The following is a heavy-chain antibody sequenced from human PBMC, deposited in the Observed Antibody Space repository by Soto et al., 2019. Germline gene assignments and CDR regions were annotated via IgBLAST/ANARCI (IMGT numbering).Heavy chain of an antibody. CDR2: ISGSGGTI. CDR1: GFTLSSYS. D-gene: IGHD6-19*01. V-gene: IGHV3-48*02. J-gene: IGHJ4*02. Sequence: EVQLVESGGGMVQPGGSLRLSCAASGFTLSSYSMHWVRQAPGKGLEWVSYISGSGGTIYYADSVKGRFTISRDNAKNSLTVQMKGLRDEYTAVYCCAAEAGLWGSGWSYYFDLWGLGTRVTVSS. CDR3: AAEAGLWGSGWSYYFDL.